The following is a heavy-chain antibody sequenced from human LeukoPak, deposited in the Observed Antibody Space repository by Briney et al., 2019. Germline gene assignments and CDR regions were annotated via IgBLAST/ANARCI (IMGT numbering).Heavy chain of an antibody. J-gene: IGHJ1*01. D-gene: IGHD6-19*01. CDR2: IIPIFGTA. V-gene: IGHV1-69*06. CDR3: ARGPQWLPQGQYFQH. Sequence: GASVKVSCKASGGTSSSYAISWVRQPPGQGLEWMGGIIPIFGTANYAQKFQGRVTITADKSTSTAYMELSSLRSEDTAVYYCARGPQWLPQGQYFQHWGQGTLVTVSS. CDR1: GGTSSSYA.